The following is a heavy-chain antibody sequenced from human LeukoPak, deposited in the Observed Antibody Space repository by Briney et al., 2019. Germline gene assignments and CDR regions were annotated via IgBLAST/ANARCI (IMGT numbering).Heavy chain of an antibody. CDR3: AKESRITMIVVVITEFDY. D-gene: IGHD3-22*01. CDR1: GFTFSSYA. V-gene: IGHV3-23*01. Sequence: GGSLRLSCAASGFTFSSYAMSWVRQAPGKGLEWVSAISGSGGSTYYADSVKGRFTISRDNSKNTLYLQMNSLRAEDTAVYYCAKESRITMIVVVITEFDYWGQGTRVTVSS. CDR2: ISGSGGST. J-gene: IGHJ4*02.